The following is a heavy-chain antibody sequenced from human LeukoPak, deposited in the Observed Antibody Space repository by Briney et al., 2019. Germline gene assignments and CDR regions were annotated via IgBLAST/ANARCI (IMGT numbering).Heavy chain of an antibody. Sequence: ASVKVSCKASGYTFTNFAIHWVRQAPGQRREWMGWISAGSGNTKYSQKLQGRVTITRDTSASTAYMELYSLRSEDTAVYYCARDYGYSLLFYWGQGTLVTVSS. CDR2: ISAGSGNT. J-gene: IGHJ4*02. CDR1: GYTFTNFA. CDR3: ARDYGYSLLFY. V-gene: IGHV1-3*01. D-gene: IGHD5-18*01.